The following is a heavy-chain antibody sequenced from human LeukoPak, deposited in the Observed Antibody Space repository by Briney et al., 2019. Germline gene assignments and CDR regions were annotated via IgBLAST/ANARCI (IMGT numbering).Heavy chain of an antibody. J-gene: IGHJ5*02. CDR1: GFTFSSYA. V-gene: IGHV3-74*01. CDR2: INSDGSST. D-gene: IGHD1-26*01. CDR3: ARDPIERGWELLNWFDP. Sequence: GGSLRLSCAASGFTFSSYAMSWVRQAPGKGLVWVSRINSDGSSTSYADSVKGRFTISRDNAKNTLYLQMNSLRAEDTAVYYCARDPIERGWELLNWFDPWGQGTLVTVSS.